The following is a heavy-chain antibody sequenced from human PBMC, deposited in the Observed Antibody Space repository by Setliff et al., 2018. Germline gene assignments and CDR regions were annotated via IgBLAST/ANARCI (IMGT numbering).Heavy chain of an antibody. CDR3: ARGRNVAARLLDT. Sequence: SETLSLTCAAYGGTFSHYYWTWIRQSPGKGLEWIGEINHSGSTNYNPSLKSRVTISIDTSKDQFSLRMSSVSAADAATYYCARGRNVAARLLDTWGQGSRVTVSS. CDR1: GGTFSHYY. D-gene: IGHD6-6*01. J-gene: IGHJ5*02. V-gene: IGHV4-34*01. CDR2: INHSGST.